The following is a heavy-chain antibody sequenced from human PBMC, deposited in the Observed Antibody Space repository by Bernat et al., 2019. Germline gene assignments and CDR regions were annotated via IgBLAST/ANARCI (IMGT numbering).Heavy chain of an antibody. CDR3: ARGQQSFGMDV. J-gene: IGHJ6*02. Sequence: QVQLVQSGAEVKKPGASVKVSCKASGYTFTGYYMHWVRQAPGQGLEWMGWINPNSGGKNYAQKCQGWVTSTRDTSISTASMELSRLRSDDTAVYYCARGQQSFGMDVWGQGTTVTVSS. V-gene: IGHV1-2*04. CDR2: INPNSGGK. CDR1: GYTFTGYY. D-gene: IGHD1-1*01.